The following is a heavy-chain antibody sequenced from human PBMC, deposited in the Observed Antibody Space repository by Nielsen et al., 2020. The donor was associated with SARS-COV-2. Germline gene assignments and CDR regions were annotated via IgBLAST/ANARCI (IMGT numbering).Heavy chain of an antibody. CDR1: GFTFSSFA. CDR3: AKTREGYYMDV. CDR2: IRGSGET. Sequence: GGSLRLSCAASGFTFSSFAVTWVRQAPGKGLEWVSSIRGSGETFYADSVKGRFTISRDNSKNTLDLQMNSLRADDTAAYYCAKTREGYYMDVWGKGTTVTVSS. V-gene: IGHV3-23*01. J-gene: IGHJ6*03.